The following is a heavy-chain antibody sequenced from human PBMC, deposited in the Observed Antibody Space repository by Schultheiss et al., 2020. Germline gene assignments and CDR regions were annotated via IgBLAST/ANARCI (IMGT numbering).Heavy chain of an antibody. V-gene: IGHV3-30*18. CDR3: AKDRYCSSTSCYENYYYGMDV. CDR1: GFSFTSYI. D-gene: IGHD2-2*01. Sequence: GGSLRLSCAASGFSFTSYIIHWVRQAPGKGLEWVAVTSYDGRNSYYADSVKGRFTISRDNSKNTLYLQMNSLRLEDTAVYYCAKDRYCSSTSCYENYYYGMDVWGQGTTVTVSS. CDR2: TSYDGRNS. J-gene: IGHJ6*02.